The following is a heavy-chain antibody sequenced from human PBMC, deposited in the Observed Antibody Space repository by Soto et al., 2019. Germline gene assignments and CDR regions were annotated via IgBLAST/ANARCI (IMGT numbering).Heavy chain of an antibody. D-gene: IGHD2-15*01. J-gene: IGHJ4*02. Sequence: ASVKVSCKASGYTFTGYYMHWVRQAPGQGLEWMGWINPNSGGTNYAQKFQGWVTMTRDTSISTAYMELSRLRSDDTAVYYCARERRYCSGGSCYWFDYWGQGTLVTVS. CDR1: GYTFTGYY. CDR2: INPNSGGT. CDR3: ARERRYCSGGSCYWFDY. V-gene: IGHV1-2*04.